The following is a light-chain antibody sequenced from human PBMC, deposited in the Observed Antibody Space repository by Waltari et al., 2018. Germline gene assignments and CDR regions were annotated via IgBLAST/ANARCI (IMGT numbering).Light chain of an antibody. J-gene: IGKJ2*01. Sequence: ELVLTQSPGTLSLSPGERAALSCRASQSVSSAYLAWYQQKPGQSPRLLLYGVSSRASGIPDRFSGSGSGTDFTLTISRLEPEDFAVYYCQHYGNSLYTFGQGTKLEIK. V-gene: IGKV3-20*01. CDR1: QSVSSAY. CDR2: GVS. CDR3: QHYGNSLYT.